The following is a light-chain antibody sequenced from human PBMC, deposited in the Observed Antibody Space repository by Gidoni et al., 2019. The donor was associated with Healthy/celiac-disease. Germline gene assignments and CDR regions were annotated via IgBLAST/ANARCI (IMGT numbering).Light chain of an antibody. CDR3: QSYDSSLSGSV. CDR1: SANIGAGYD. J-gene: IGLJ2*01. Sequence: QSVLTQPPSVSGAPGQRVTISCTGSSANIGAGYDVHWYQQLPETAPKLLIYGNSNRPSGFPDRFSGSKSGTSASLAITGLQAEDEADYYCQSYDSSLSGSVFGGGTKLTVL. V-gene: IGLV1-40*01. CDR2: GNS.